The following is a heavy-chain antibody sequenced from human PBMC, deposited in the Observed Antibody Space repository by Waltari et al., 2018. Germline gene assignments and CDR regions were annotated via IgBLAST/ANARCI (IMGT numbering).Heavy chain of an antibody. CDR3: AREGWAVAGGARVRYFDY. CDR2: IIPIFGTA. J-gene: IGHJ4*02. D-gene: IGHD6-19*01. CDR1: GGTFRSYA. Sequence: QVQRVQSGAEVTKPGSSVKVACKASGGTFRSYAISWVRQAPGKGLEWMGGIIPIFGTANYAQKFQGRVTITADESTSTAYMELSSLRSEDTAVYYCAREGWAVAGGARVRYFDYWGQGTLVTVSS. V-gene: IGHV1-69*01.